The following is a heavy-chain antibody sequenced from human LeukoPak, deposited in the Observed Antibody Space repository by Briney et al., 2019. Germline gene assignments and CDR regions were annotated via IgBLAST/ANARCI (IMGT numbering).Heavy chain of an antibody. D-gene: IGHD3-3*01. CDR1: GYTFTGYY. J-gene: IGHJ5*02. V-gene: IGHV1-2*02. CDR3: ARGEGPYDLGWFDP. CDR2: INPNSGGT. Sequence: ASVKVSCKASGYTFTGYYMHWVRQAPGQGLEWMGWINPNSGGTNYAQKFQGRVTMTTDTSTSTAYMELRSLRSDDTAVYYCARGEGPYDLGWFDPWGQGTLVTVSS.